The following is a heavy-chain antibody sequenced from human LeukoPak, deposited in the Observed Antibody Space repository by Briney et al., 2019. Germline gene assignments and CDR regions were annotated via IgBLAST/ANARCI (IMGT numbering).Heavy chain of an antibody. V-gene: IGHV1-46*01. CDR3: ARIMGRRDRGYYFDY. Sequence: ASVKVSCKASVYTFTGYYMHWVRQAPGQGLEWMGIINPSGWSTSYAQRVQGRVTMTRDKSTSTVYMEMSSLRSEDTAVYYCARIMGRRDRGYYFDYWGQGTLVTVSS. CDR1: VYTFTGYY. D-gene: IGHD3-10*01. J-gene: IGHJ4*02. CDR2: INPSGWST.